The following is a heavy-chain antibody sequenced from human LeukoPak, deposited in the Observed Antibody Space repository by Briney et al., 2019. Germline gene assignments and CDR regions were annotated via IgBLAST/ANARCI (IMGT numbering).Heavy chain of an antibody. J-gene: IGHJ4*02. CDR1: GFTFSSYG. CDR2: ISGSGGST. CDR3: ANNVGLRYSGYDSDY. D-gene: IGHD5-12*01. V-gene: IGHV3-23*01. Sequence: GGSLRLSCAASGFTFSSYGMSWVRQVPGKGLECVSAISGSGGSTYYADSVKGRFTISRDNSKNTLYLQMNSLRAEDTAVYYCANNVGLRYSGYDSDYWGQGTLVTVSS.